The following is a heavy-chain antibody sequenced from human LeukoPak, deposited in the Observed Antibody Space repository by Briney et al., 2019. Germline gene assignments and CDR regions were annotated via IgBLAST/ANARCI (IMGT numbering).Heavy chain of an antibody. Sequence: GGSLRLSCAASGFTFSSYGMHWVRQAPGKGLEWVAFIRYDGTNKNYGDSVKGRFTISRDNSKNTLYLQTNSLRAEDTAVYYCARLMGGRWLQPPFDYWGQGTLVTVSS. CDR3: ARLMGGRWLQPPFDY. D-gene: IGHD5-24*01. CDR2: IRYDGTNK. V-gene: IGHV3-30*02. J-gene: IGHJ4*02. CDR1: GFTFSSYG.